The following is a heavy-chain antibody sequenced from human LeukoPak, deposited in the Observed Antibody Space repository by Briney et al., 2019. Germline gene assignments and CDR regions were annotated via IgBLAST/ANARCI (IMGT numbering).Heavy chain of an antibody. CDR1: GFTFSTYG. D-gene: IGHD1-26*01. Sequence: PGGSLRLSCAASGFTFSTYGMHWVRQAPGKGLEWVAVIWYDGSNSYYADFVKGRFTISRDNSKNTMYLQMNSLTAEDTAVYHCAGIVGATRSAFGIWGQGTMVTVSS. V-gene: IGHV3-33*01. J-gene: IGHJ3*02. CDR2: IWYDGSNS. CDR3: AGIVGATRSAFGI.